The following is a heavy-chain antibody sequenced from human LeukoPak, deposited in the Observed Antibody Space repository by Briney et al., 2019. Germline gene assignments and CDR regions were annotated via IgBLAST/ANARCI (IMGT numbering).Heavy chain of an antibody. CDR3: ARAFYYVSSVYHDPLDS. J-gene: IGHJ5*01. Sequence: GGSLRLSCAASGFPFSSNWMHWVRQAPGKGLVWVSRINSDGSSPHYADSVKGRFTISRDNSKNTLYLQMNSLRAEDTATFYCARAFYYVSSVYHDPLDSWGHGTLATVSS. CDR2: INSDGSSP. D-gene: IGHD3-22*01. CDR1: GFPFSSNW. V-gene: IGHV3-74*01.